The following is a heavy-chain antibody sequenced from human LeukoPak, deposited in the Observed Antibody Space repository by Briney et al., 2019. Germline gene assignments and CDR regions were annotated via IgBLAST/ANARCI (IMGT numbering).Heavy chain of an antibody. Sequence: SETLSLTWTVSGGSISSYYWSWIRQPPGKGLEWIGNTYYSGSTNYNPSLKSRVTISVDTPKNQFSLKLSSVTAADTAVYYCTRGSIAYYYMDVWGKGTTVTISS. J-gene: IGHJ6*03. V-gene: IGHV4-59*01. CDR2: TYYSGST. CDR3: TRGSIAYYYMDV. CDR1: GGSISSYY. D-gene: IGHD3-22*01.